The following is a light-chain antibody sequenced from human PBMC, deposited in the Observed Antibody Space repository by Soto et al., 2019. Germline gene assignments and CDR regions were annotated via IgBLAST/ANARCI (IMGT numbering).Light chain of an antibody. CDR1: QSVSTY. CDR3: QQSGSSVT. V-gene: IGKV3-20*01. Sequence: EIVLTQSPATLSLSPGERATLSCRASQSVSTYLAWYQQRPGQAPRLLIYGASSRATGIPDRFSASGSGTDFTLTISRLEPEDFAVYYCQQSGSSVTFGPGTKVDIK. CDR2: GAS. J-gene: IGKJ3*01.